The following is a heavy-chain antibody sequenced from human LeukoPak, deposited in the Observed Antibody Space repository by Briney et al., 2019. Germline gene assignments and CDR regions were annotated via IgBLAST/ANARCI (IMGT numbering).Heavy chain of an antibody. CDR2: IIPIFGTA. Sequence: ASVKVSCKASGGTFSSYAISWVRQAPGQGLEWMGGIIPIFGTANYAQKFQGRVTITADKSTSTAYMELSSLRSEDTAVYYCASGEVGTAVAGTRYPDNPHDYWGRGTLVTVSS. J-gene: IGHJ4*02. D-gene: IGHD6-19*01. V-gene: IGHV1-69*06. CDR3: ASGEVGTAVAGTRYPDNPHDY. CDR1: GGTFSSYA.